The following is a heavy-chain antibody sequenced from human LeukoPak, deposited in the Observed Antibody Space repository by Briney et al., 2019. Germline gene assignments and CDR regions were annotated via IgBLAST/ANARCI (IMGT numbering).Heavy chain of an antibody. CDR1: GGSVSNSNDY. CDR2: VSYSGTT. Sequence: SETLSLTCTVSGGSVSNSNDYWGWIRQPPGKGLEWIGSVSYSGTTCYNPSLKSRVTISIYTSKNQFSLKLNSVAAADTAIYFCARFQVGFDYWGQGTLVTVSS. V-gene: IGHV4-39*01. J-gene: IGHJ4*02. D-gene: IGHD3-16*01. CDR3: ARFQVGFDY.